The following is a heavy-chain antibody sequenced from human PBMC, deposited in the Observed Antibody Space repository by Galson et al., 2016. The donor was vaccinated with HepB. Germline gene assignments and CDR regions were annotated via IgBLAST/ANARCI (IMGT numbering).Heavy chain of an antibody. J-gene: IGHJ2*01. CDR2: INPTGVTT. D-gene: IGHD1-26*01. CDR1: GFTFSSYV. V-gene: IGHV3-23*01. Sequence: SLRLSCAASGFTFSSYVMTWVRQAPGKGLEWVSAINPTGVTTYYADSVKGRFTISRDNSKNTLYLQMNSLRAEDTAVYYCAKSLIVGPTMNWYFDLWGRGTLVTVSS. CDR3: AKSLIVGPTMNWYFDL.